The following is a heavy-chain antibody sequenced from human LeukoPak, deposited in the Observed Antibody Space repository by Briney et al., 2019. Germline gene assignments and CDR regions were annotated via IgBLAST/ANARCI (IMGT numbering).Heavy chain of an antibody. CDR3: AKGGAADC. J-gene: IGHJ4*02. CDR1: GFTFSNYA. Sequence: GGSLRLSCAASGFTFSNYAMSWVRQAPGKGLEWVSAVSGGGDITYYADSVKGRFTISRDNSKNTLYLQMNSLRAEDTAVYYCAKGGAADCWGQGTLVTVSS. CDR2: VSGGGDIT. D-gene: IGHD6-13*01. V-gene: IGHV3-23*01.